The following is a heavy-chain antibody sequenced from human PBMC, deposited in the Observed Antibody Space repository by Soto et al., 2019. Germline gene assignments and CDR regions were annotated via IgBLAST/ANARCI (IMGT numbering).Heavy chain of an antibody. CDR1: GGSISSGGYY. D-gene: IGHD3-22*01. CDR3: ARGYRYDSSGSLHYGMDV. V-gene: IGHV4-31*03. Sequence: TLSLTCTVSGGSISSGGYYWILIRQHPGKGLEWIGYIYYSGSTYYNPSLKSRVTISVDTSKNQFSLKLSSVTAADTAVYYCARGYRYDSSGSLHYGMDVWGKGTTVTVS. J-gene: IGHJ6*04. CDR2: IYYSGST.